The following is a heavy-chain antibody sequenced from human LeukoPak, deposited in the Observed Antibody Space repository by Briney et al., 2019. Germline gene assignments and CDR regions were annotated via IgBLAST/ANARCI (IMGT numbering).Heavy chain of an antibody. Sequence: ASVKVSCKASGGTFGSYAVRWLRQAPGQWPELMGGISPIFGTANYAQKFQGRVTITADESTSTAYMELSSLRSEDTAVYYCARDTDNYYYYGMDVWGQGTTVTVSS. D-gene: IGHD4-17*01. CDR1: GGTFGSYA. J-gene: IGHJ6*02. V-gene: IGHV1-69*01. CDR3: ARDTDNYYYYGMDV. CDR2: ISPIFGTA.